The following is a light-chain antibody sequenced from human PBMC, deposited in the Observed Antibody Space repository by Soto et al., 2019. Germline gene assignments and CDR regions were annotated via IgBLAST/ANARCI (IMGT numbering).Light chain of an antibody. J-gene: IGLJ3*02. CDR1: SSDVGGYNY. CDR3: CSYAGIYTWV. V-gene: IGLV2-11*01. Sequence: QSVLTQPRSVSGSPGQSVTISCTGTSSDVGGYNYVSWYQHHPGKAPKLVIYDVTRRPSVVPDRFSGSKSGNTASLTISGLQAEDEADYSCCSYAGIYTWVFGGGTKLTVL. CDR2: DVT.